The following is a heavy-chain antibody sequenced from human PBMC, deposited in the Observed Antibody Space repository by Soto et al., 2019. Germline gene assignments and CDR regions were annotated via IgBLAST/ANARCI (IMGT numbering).Heavy chain of an antibody. CDR1: GFTFSSYG. V-gene: IGHV3-33*01. CDR3: ARDGTIYGDYSGFDA. CDR2: IWYDGGNI. J-gene: IGHJ4*02. D-gene: IGHD4-17*01. Sequence: QVQLVESGGGVVQPGRSLRLSCAASGFTFSSYGMHWVRQAPGKGLEWVSVIWYDGGNINYADSVKGRFTISRDNSKNTLYLQMNSLRAEDTAVYYCARDGTIYGDYSGFDAWGQGTLVTVSS.